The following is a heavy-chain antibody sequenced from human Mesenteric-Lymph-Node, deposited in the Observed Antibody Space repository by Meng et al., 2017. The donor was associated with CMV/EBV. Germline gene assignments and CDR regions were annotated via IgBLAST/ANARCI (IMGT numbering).Heavy chain of an antibody. V-gene: IGHV3-30*02. Sequence: GGSLRLSCAASGFTFSSYGMHWVRQAPGKGLEWVAFIRYDGSNKYYADSVKGRFTISRDNSKNTLYLQMNNLRVEDTATYYCAKLGGRFLEWSPFDTWGQGTLVTVSS. CDR1: GFTFSSYG. J-gene: IGHJ4*02. CDR3: AKLGGRFLEWSPFDT. CDR2: IRYDGSNK. D-gene: IGHD3-3*01.